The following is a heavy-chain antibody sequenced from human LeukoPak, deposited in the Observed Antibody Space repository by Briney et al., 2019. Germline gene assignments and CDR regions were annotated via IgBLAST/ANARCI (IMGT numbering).Heavy chain of an antibody. CDR1: GGSISSYY. Sequence: ASETLSLTCTVSGGSISSYYWSWIRQPPGKGLEWIGYIYYSGSTNYNPSLKSRVTISVDTSKNQFSLKLSSVTAADTAVYYCARVVFGAMVTNYWGQGTLVTVSS. V-gene: IGHV4-59*12. CDR2: IYYSGST. J-gene: IGHJ4*02. CDR3: ARVVFGAMVTNY. D-gene: IGHD5-18*01.